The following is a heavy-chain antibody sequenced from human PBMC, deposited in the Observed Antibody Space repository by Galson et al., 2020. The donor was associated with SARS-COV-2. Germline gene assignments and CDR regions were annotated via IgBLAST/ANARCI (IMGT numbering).Heavy chain of an antibody. Sequence: QLGESLKISCAASGFSLSSHWMSWVRQAPGKGLEWVAKIRKDGTGIHYADSVKGRFTISRDNVENSLYLQMNSLRVEDTAVYYCVRAPDKDSGYGVYFQDWGQGTLVIVSS. V-gene: IGHV3-7*04. D-gene: IGHD5-12*01. CDR3: VRAPDKDSGYGVYFQD. J-gene: IGHJ1*01. CDR2: IRKDGTGI. CDR1: GFSLSSHW.